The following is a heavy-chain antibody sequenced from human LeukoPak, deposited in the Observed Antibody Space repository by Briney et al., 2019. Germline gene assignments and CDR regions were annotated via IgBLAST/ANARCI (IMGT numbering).Heavy chain of an antibody. D-gene: IGHD1-26*01. Sequence: ASVKVSCKASGYTFTSYGISWVRQAPGQGLEWMGWISAYNGNTNYAQKLQGRVTMTTDTSTSTAYMEPRSLRSDDTAVYYCARDGNYYYYYGMDVWGQGTTVTVSS. CDR2: ISAYNGNT. J-gene: IGHJ6*02. V-gene: IGHV1-18*01. CDR1: GYTFTSYG. CDR3: ARDGNYYYYYGMDV.